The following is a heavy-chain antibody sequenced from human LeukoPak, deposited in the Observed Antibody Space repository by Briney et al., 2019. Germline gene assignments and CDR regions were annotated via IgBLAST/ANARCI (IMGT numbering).Heavy chain of an antibody. Sequence: GRSLRLSCAASGFTFDDYAMHWVRQAPGKGLEWVSGSSWNSGSIGYADSVKGRFTISRDNAKNSLYLQMNSLRAEDTALYYCAKDMEQWLVRGYFDYWGQGTLVTVSS. D-gene: IGHD6-19*01. CDR3: AKDMEQWLVRGYFDY. CDR2: SSWNSGSI. CDR1: GFTFDDYA. J-gene: IGHJ4*02. V-gene: IGHV3-9*01.